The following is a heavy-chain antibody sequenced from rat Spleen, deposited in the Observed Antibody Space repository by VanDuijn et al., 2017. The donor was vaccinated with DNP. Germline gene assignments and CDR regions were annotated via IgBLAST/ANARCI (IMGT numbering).Heavy chain of an antibody. J-gene: IGHJ1*01. Sequence: EVQLVESGGGLVQPGGSLKLSCAASGFTFSDYYMAWVRQAPTKGLEWVASISYDGGSTYYRDSVKGRFTISRDNAKSSLYLQMNSLKSEDTATYYCARAYTTDYWYFDFWGPGTMVTVSS. CDR2: ISYDGGST. CDR1: GFTFSDYY. V-gene: IGHV5-20*01. CDR3: ARAYTTDYWYFDF. D-gene: IGHD1-6*01.